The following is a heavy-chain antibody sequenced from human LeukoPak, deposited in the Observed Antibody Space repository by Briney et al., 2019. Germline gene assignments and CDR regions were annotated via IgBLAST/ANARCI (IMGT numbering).Heavy chain of an antibody. Sequence: PGGSLRLSCAASGFTFSSYAMSWVRQAPGKGLEWVSVISGSGGSTYYADSVKGRFTISRDNSKNTLYLQMNSLRAEDTAVYYCAKVVHIVVVNDAFDIWGQGTMVTVSS. D-gene: IGHD2-21*01. CDR3: AKVVHIVVVNDAFDI. CDR1: GFTFSSYA. J-gene: IGHJ3*02. CDR2: ISGSGGST. V-gene: IGHV3-23*01.